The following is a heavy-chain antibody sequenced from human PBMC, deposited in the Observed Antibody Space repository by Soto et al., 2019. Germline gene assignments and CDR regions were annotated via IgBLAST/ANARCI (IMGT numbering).Heavy chain of an antibody. J-gene: IGHJ6*03. Sequence: PGGSLRLSCAASGFTFSSYAMSWVRQAPGKGLEWVSAISGSGGSTYYADSVKGRFTISRDNSKNTLYLQMNSLRAEDTAVYYCAKDDYGDYGYYYYYMDVWGKGTTVTVSS. V-gene: IGHV3-23*01. CDR1: GFTFSSYA. CDR2: ISGSGGST. CDR3: AKDDYGDYGYYYYYMDV. D-gene: IGHD4-17*01.